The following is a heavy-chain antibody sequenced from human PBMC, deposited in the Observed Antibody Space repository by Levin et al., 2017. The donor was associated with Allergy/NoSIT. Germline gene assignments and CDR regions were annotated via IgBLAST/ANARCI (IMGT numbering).Heavy chain of an antibody. J-gene: IGHJ4*02. V-gene: IGHV1-2*02. CDR2: INLNSGGT. Sequence: GESLKISCKASGYTFIDYHMHWVRQAPGQGLEWMGCINLNSGGTYYAQNFQGRVTMTRDTSITTAYMELNRLRSDDTAVYYCARDDTIDGYNSLDYWGQGTVVTVSS. D-gene: IGHD5-24*01. CDR1: GYTFIDYH. CDR3: ARDDTIDGYNSLDY.